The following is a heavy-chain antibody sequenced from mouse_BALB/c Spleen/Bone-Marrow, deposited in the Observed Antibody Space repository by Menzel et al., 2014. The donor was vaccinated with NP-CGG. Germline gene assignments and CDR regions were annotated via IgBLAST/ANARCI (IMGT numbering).Heavy chain of an antibody. CDR2: ISGGSSII. D-gene: IGHD1-2*01. V-gene: IGHV5-17*02. Sequence: EVQLQESGGGLVQPGGSRKLSCAASGFTFSSFGMHWVRQAPEKGLEWVAYISGGSSIIYYADTVKGRFTISRDNPKNTLLLQMTSLRSEDTAIYYCARKDYFGYAAMDYWGQGTSVTVSS. CDR3: ARKDYFGYAAMDY. J-gene: IGHJ4*01. CDR1: GFTFSSFG.